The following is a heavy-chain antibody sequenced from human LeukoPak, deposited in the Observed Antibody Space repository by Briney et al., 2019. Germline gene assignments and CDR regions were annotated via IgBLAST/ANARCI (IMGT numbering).Heavy chain of an antibody. CDR2: IYPGDSDT. Sequence: GESLKISCKGSGYSFTTYWIAWVRPMPGKGLERMGIIYPGDSDTRYSPSFQGQVTISADKSISTTYLQWSSLKASDTAMYYCARRGLSGYYYWFDPWGQGTLVTVSS. D-gene: IGHD3-22*01. V-gene: IGHV5-51*01. J-gene: IGHJ5*02. CDR1: GYSFTTYW. CDR3: ARRGLSGYYYWFDP.